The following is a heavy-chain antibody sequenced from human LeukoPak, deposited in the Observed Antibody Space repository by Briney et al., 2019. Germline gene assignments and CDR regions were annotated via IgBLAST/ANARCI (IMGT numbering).Heavy chain of an antibody. J-gene: IGHJ4*02. CDR3: ARVHPLRGHYTPDY. V-gene: IGHV3-48*01. CDR2: ISSSSSII. CDR1: GFTFSSYD. Sequence: GGSLRLSCSASGFTFSSYDMTWVRQAPGKGLEWVSYISSSSSIIYYADSVRGRFTISRDNAKNSLYLQMNSLRAEDTAVYYCARVHPLRGHYTPDYWGQGTLVTVSS. D-gene: IGHD3-3*01.